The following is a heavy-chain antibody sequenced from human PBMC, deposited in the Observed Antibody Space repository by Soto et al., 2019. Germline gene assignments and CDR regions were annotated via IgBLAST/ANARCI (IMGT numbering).Heavy chain of an antibody. V-gene: IGHV4-4*07. J-gene: IGHJ6*02. D-gene: IGHD3-9*01. CDR2: IYTSGST. Sequence: SETLSLTCTVSGGSISSSYWSWIRQPAGKGLEWIGRIYTSGSTNYNPSLKSRVTMSVDTSKNQFSLKLSSVTAADTAVYYCARDSSDYDILTGYYGWDYYYYGMDVWGQGTTVTVSS. CDR3: ARDSSDYDILTGYYGWDYYYYGMDV. CDR1: GGSISSSY.